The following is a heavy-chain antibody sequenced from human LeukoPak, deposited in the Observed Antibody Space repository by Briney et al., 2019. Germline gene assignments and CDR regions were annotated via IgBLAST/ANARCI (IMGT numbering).Heavy chain of an antibody. J-gene: IGHJ4*02. CDR1: GFTFSSYE. D-gene: IGHD2-15*01. CDR3: ARDGGCSGGRCYPFDY. Sequence: GGSLRLSCAASGFTFSSYEMNWVRQAPGKGLEWVSYFSSSGNTVYYADSMKGRFTISRDNAKNSLYLQMNSLRAEDTALYYCARDGGCSGGRCYPFDYWGQGTLVTVSS. CDR2: FSSSGNTV. V-gene: IGHV3-48*03.